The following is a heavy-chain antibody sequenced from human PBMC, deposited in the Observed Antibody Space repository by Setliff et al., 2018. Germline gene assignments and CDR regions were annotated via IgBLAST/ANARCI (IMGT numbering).Heavy chain of an antibody. D-gene: IGHD3-22*01. Sequence: SETLSLTCTVSGGSISSGGYYWSWIRQHPGKGLEWIGYIYYSGSTYYNPSLKSRVTISVDTSKNQFSLKLSSVTAADTAVYYCARGHYYDSSGYYPYYFDYWGQGTQVTVS. J-gene: IGHJ4*02. V-gene: IGHV4-31*03. CDR1: GGSISSGGYY. CDR2: IYYSGST. CDR3: ARGHYYDSSGYYPYYFDY.